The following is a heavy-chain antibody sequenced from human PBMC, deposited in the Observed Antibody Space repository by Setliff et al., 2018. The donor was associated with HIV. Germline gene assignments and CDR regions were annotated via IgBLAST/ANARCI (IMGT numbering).Heavy chain of an antibody. D-gene: IGHD1-20*01. CDR1: GYIFTTYA. Sequence: ASVKVSCKASGYIFTTYALNWVRQAPGQGLEWMGWMNTATGHPTYALAFRGRFALSLDTSVNTAYLQISYLKAEEDTAVYYCARGGYDWNGIDHWGPGTLVTVSS. J-gene: IGHJ4*02. V-gene: IGHV7-4-1*02. CDR2: MNTATGHP. CDR3: ARGGYDWNGIDH.